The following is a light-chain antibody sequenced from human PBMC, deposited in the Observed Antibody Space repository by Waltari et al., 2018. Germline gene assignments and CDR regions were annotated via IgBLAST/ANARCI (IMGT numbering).Light chain of an antibody. V-gene: IGKV3-15*01. CDR2: GAS. J-gene: IGKJ4*01. Sequence: EVVMTQSPAALSASPGERVTLSCKASQNIDNNLAWYQQKPGQSPRLLIYGASTRATGVPARFSGSGSGTEFTLTISSLQSEDCAVFYCQQYNRWPPLTFGGGTKVEIK. CDR3: QQYNRWPPLT. CDR1: QNIDNN.